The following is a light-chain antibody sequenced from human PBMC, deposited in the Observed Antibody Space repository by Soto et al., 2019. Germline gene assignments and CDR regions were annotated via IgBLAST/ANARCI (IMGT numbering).Light chain of an antibody. Sequence: DIVMTQSPDSLAVSLGERATINCKSSQSVLYSSNNKNYLDWYQQKPGQPPKLLIYWASTRESGVPDRFSGSGSGTDFTLTISSLQAEDVAVYYCQQYYSTLPYTFGQGTKLEIK. CDR1: QSVLYSSNNKNY. V-gene: IGKV4-1*01. J-gene: IGKJ2*01. CDR2: WAS. CDR3: QQYYSTLPYT.